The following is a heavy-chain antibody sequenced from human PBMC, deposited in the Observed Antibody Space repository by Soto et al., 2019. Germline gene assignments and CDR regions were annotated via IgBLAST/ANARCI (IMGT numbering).Heavy chain of an antibody. V-gene: IGHV4-4*02. D-gene: IGHD1-26*01. CDR1: GGSIRSTNW. CDR3: ARGSGGYSFGY. CDR2: IYHSGST. Sequence: KPSETLSLTCAVSGGSIRSTNWWIWVRQPPGKGLQWIGEIYHSGSTSYNPSLKSRVTISVDKSKNQFSLNLRSVTAADTAVYYCARGSGGYSFGYWGQGTLVTVSS. J-gene: IGHJ4*02.